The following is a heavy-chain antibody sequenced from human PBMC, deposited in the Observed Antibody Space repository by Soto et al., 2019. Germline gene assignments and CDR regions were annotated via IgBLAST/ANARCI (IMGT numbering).Heavy chain of an antibody. Sequence: ASVKVSCKASGYTFTSYDINWLRQATGQGLEWMGWMNPNSGNTGYAQKFQGRVTMTRNTSISTAYMELSSLRSEDTAVYYCARYCSGGSCEPGYYYGMDVWGQGTTVTVSS. CDR2: MNPNSGNT. CDR1: GYTFTSYD. D-gene: IGHD2-15*01. CDR3: ARYCSGGSCEPGYYYGMDV. J-gene: IGHJ6*02. V-gene: IGHV1-8*01.